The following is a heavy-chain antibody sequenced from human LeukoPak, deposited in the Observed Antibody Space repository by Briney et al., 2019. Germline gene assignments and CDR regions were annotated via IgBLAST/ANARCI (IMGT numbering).Heavy chain of an antibody. Sequence: QPGGSLRLSCAVSGFTFSNNAMSWVRQAPGKGLEWVSAISGGGDSTYYADSVKGRFTISRDNSKNTVYLQMNSLRAEDTAEYHCAKVHCGCRSCSRVDVWGQGTTVTVSS. D-gene: IGHD2-15*01. CDR3: AKVHCGCRSCSRVDV. J-gene: IGHJ6*02. CDR1: GFTFSNNA. V-gene: IGHV3-23*01. CDR2: ISGGGDST.